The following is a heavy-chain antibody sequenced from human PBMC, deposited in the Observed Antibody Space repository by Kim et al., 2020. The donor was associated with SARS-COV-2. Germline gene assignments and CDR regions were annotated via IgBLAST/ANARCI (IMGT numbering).Heavy chain of an antibody. J-gene: IGHJ6*02. CDR2: IYSGGST. CDR3: ARDRWIAAAGDYYYGMDV. V-gene: IGHV3-53*04. CDR1: GFTVSSNY. Sequence: GGSLRLSCAASGFTVSSNYMSWVRQAPGKGLEWVSVIYSGGSTYYADSVKGRFTISRHNSKNTLYLQMNSLRAEDTAVYYCARDRWIAAAGDYYYGMDVWGQGTTVTVSS. D-gene: IGHD6-13*01.